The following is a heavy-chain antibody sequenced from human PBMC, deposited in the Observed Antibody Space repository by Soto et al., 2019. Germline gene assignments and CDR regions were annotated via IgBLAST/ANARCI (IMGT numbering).Heavy chain of an antibody. CDR2: ISAYNGNT. CDR1: GYTFTSYG. V-gene: IGHV1-18*04. CDR3: ARGGLRDDSSSYYMLRRHYYYYYGMDV. Sequence: GASVKVSCKASGYTFTSYGISWVRQAPGQGLEWMGWISAYNGNTNYAQKLQGRVTMTTDTSTSTAYMELRSLRSDDTAVYYCARGGLRDDSSSYYMLRRHYYYYYGMDVWGQGTTVTVSS. D-gene: IGHD3-22*01. J-gene: IGHJ6*02.